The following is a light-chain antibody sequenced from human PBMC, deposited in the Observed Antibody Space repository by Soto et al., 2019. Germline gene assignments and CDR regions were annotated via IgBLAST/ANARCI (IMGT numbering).Light chain of an antibody. J-gene: IGKJ1*01. V-gene: IGKV1-39*01. CDR3: QQSYSTPWG. CDR1: QSISSY. Sequence: DIQMTQSPSSLSASVGDRVTITRRASQSISSYLNWYQHKPGKAPKLLIYAASSLQSGVPSRFSGSGSGTVFTLTISSLQPEDFATYYCQQSYSTPWGFGQGTKVEIK. CDR2: AAS.